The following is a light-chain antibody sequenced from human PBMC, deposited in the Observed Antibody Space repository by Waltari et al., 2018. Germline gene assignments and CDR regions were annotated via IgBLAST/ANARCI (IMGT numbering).Light chain of an antibody. V-gene: IGLV3-21*02. Sequence: SYVLTQPPSVSVAPGQTARITCWGNNIESKNVHWYQQNPGQAPVLVVYDDSARPSGNSDRSAGSNSGNTATLTIRRVEAGDEADYYCQVWDSSSDPWAFGGGTKLTVL. CDR3: QVWDSSSDPWA. CDR2: DDS. CDR1: NIESKN. J-gene: IGLJ2*01.